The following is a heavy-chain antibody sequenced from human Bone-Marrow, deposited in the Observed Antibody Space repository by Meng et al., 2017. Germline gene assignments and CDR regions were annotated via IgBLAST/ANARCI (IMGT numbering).Heavy chain of an antibody. V-gene: IGHV3-7*01. CDR3: ARRVGVRRNLVGMDV. CDR2: IKQDGSEK. J-gene: IGHJ6*02. Sequence: GESLKISCAASGFSFSSYWMSWVRQAPGKGLEWVAKIKQDGSEKYYVDSVKGRFTISRDNAKNLLYLQMNSLRAEDTAVYYCARRVGVRRNLVGMDVWGQGTTVTVSS. CDR1: GFSFSSYW. D-gene: IGHD3-10*01.